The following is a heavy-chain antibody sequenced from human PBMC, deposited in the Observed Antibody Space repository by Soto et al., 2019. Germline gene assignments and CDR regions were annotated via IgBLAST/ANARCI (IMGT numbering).Heavy chain of an antibody. CDR1: GDSVSSGGYY. V-gene: IGHV4-61*08. CDR2: VYYSGSA. D-gene: IGHD3-22*01. CDR3: ARDYYDSSGWIDY. Sequence: SETLSLTCTVSGDSVSSGGYYWSWIRQPPGKGLEWIGYVYYSGSANYNPSLKSRVTISVDTSKNQFSLKLSSMTAADTAVYYRARDYYDSSGWIDYWGQGTLVTVSS. J-gene: IGHJ4*02.